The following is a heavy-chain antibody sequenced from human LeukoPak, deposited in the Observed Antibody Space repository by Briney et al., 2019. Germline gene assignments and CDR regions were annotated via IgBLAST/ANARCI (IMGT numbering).Heavy chain of an antibody. CDR2: ISYDGSNK. J-gene: IGHJ4*02. CDR3: AKDPNKGSSSWSY. Sequence: PGGSLRLSCAASGFTFSSYAMHWVRQAPGKGLEWVAVISYDGSNKYYADSVKGRFTISRDNSKNTLYLQMNSLRAEDTAVYYCAKDPNKGSSSWSYWGQGTLVTVSS. CDR1: GFTFSSYA. V-gene: IGHV3-30-3*01. D-gene: IGHD6-13*01.